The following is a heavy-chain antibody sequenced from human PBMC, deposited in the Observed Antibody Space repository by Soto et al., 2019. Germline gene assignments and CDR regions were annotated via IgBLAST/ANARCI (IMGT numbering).Heavy chain of an antibody. Sequence: QVQLVESGGGVAQSGRSLRLSCAASGFTFSSYAMHWVRQAPGKGLEWVAVISYDGSNKYYADSVKGRFTISRDNSKNTLYLQMNSLRAEDTAVYYCARGIAVAGTIDYWGQGTLVTVSS. CDR1: GFTFSSYA. J-gene: IGHJ4*02. CDR3: ARGIAVAGTIDY. D-gene: IGHD6-19*01. V-gene: IGHV3-30-3*01. CDR2: ISYDGSNK.